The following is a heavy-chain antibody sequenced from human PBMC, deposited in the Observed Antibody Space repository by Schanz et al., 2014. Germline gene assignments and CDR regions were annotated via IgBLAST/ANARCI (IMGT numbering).Heavy chain of an antibody. J-gene: IGHJ4*02. D-gene: IGHD2-15*01. V-gene: IGHV1-46*01. CDR3: AREIPAGGHFDY. CDR1: GYTFTDYY. Sequence: QVQLVQSGAEVKEPGASVKLSCKSSGYTFTDYYMQWVRQAPGQGLEWLGTIFLNDGGTHSAEKFQGRIIMTRDNSTSTVYLDLSSLRAEDTAMFYCAREIPAGGHFDYWGQGTLVSVSS. CDR2: IFLNDGGT.